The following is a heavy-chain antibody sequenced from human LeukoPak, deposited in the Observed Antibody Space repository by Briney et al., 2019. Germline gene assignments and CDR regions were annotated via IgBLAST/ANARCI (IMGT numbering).Heavy chain of an antibody. CDR2: ISWNSVNI. V-gene: IGHV3-9*03. CDR3: AKGTMIVVAVGDYFDY. Sequence: GRSLRLSCAASGFTLDDYAMHWVRQAPGKGLEWVSGISWNSVNIGYADSVKGRFTISRDNAKNSLYLQMNSLRVEDMALYYCAKGTMIVVAVGDYFDYWGQGTLVTVSS. D-gene: IGHD3-22*01. CDR1: GFTLDDYA. J-gene: IGHJ4*02.